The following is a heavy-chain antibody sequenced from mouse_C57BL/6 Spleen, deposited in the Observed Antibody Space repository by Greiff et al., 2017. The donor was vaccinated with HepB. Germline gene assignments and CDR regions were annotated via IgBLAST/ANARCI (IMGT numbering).Heavy chain of an antibody. J-gene: IGHJ3*01. Sequence: VQLKESGPGLVKPSQSLSLTCSVTGYSITSGYYWNWIRQFPGNKLEWMGYISYDGSNNYNPSLKNRISITRDTSKNQFFLKLNSVTTEDTATYYCARDGDYGTLAWFAYWGQGTLVTVSA. D-gene: IGHD2-1*01. CDR2: ISYDGSN. CDR1: GYSITSGYY. CDR3: ARDGDYGTLAWFAY. V-gene: IGHV3-6*01.